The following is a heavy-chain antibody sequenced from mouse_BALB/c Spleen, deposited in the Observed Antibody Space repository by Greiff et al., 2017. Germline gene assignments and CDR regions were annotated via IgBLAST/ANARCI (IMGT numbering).Heavy chain of an antibody. J-gene: IGHJ3*01. CDR2: IDPANGNT. V-gene: IGHV14-3*02. CDR3: ARYGYDPFAY. Sequence: EVQVVESGAELVKPGASVKLSCTASGFNIKDTYMHWVKQRPEQGLEWIGRIDPANGNTKYDPKFQGKATITADTSSNTAYLQLSSLTSEDTAVYYCARYGYDPFAYWGQGTLVTVSA. CDR1: GFNIKDTY. D-gene: IGHD2-2*01.